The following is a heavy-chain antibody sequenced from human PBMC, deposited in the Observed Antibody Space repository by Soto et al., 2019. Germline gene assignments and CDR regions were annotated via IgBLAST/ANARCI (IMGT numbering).Heavy chain of an antibody. CDR1: GFTFSSYA. CDR3: ARALQGDRYYYYYYGMDV. J-gene: IGHJ6*02. D-gene: IGHD2-21*02. CDR2: ISYDGSNK. V-gene: IGHV3-30-3*01. Sequence: GGSLRLSCAASGFTFSSYAMHWVRQAPGKGLEWVAVISYDGSNKYYADSVKGRFTISRDNSKNTLYLQMNSLRAEDTAVYYCARALQGDRYYYYYYGMDVWGQGTTVTSP.